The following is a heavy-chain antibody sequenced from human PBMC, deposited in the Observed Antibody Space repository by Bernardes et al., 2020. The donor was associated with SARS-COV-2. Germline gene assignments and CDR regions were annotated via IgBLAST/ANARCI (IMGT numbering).Heavy chain of an antibody. J-gene: IGHJ3*01. V-gene: IGHV1-46*01. CDR2: IDTSDGRT. CDR1: GFILTYCY. Sequence: SVKVSCQASGFILTYCYIHWVRQPAARGGEGMGRIDTSDGRTNYPQKIQDRVTMTSDTSTSRVYMELSILTSEDTAGYYWTGAGGGDASIDVWGQGTLVTVSA. CDR3: TGAGGGDASIDV. D-gene: IGHD3-16*01.